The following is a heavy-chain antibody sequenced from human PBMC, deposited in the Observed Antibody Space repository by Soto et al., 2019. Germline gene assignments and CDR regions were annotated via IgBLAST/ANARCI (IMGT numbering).Heavy chain of an antibody. V-gene: IGHV4-34*01. CDR1: GVSFDGFL. D-gene: IGHD3-10*01. Sequence: SETLSLTCAVSGVSFDGFLWTWIRQSPGKGLEGIGEISRAGGSNYNPSLNSRGTISLGTSNDQFSLRLRSVTAADTAVYYCARVLLWFGDVDYWGQGTPVT. CDR2: ISRAGGS. J-gene: IGHJ4*02. CDR3: ARVLLWFGDVDY.